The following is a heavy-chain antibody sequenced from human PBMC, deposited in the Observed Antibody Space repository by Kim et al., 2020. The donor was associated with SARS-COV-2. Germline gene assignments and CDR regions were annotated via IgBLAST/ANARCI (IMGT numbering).Heavy chain of an antibody. V-gene: IGHV1-46*01. CDR1: GYTFTSSH. CDR2: IAPRNGDT. D-gene: IGHD3-10*01. CDR3: AREPAGYYYKDY. J-gene: IGHJ4*02. Sequence: ASVKVSCKASGYTFTSSHIHWARQAPGQGLEWMGIIAPRNGDTKFAQQFQGTVTMTRDTSTNTVYMEPSSLRSDDTAVHYCAREPAGYYYKDYWAQGTLV.